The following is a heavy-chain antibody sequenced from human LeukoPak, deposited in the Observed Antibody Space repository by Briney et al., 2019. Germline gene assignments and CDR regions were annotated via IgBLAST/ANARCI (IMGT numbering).Heavy chain of an antibody. CDR2: ISYDGSNK. V-gene: IGHV3-30*04. CDR1: GFTFSSYA. CDR3: ARDRGYYYYYMDV. J-gene: IGHJ6*03. Sequence: PGRSLRLSCAASGFTFSSYAMHWVRQAPGKGLEWVAVISYDGSNKYYADSVKGRFTNSRDNSKNTLYLQMNSLRAEDTAVYYCARDRGYYYYYMDVWGKGTTVTVSS.